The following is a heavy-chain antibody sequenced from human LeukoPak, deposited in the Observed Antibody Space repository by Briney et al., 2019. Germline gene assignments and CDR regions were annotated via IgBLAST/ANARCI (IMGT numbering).Heavy chain of an antibody. CDR2: IYHSGST. Sequence: SQTLSLTCAVSGGSISSGGYSWSWVRQPPGKGLEWIGYIYHSGSTYYNPSLKSRVTISVDRSKNQFSLKLSSVTAADTAVYYCARGNRGAFDIWGQGTMVTVSS. V-gene: IGHV4-30-2*01. CDR1: GGSISSGGYS. J-gene: IGHJ3*02. CDR3: ARGNRGAFDI.